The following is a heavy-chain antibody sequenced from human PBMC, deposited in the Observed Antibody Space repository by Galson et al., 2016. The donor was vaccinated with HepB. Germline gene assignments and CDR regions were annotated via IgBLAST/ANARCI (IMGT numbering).Heavy chain of an antibody. D-gene: IGHD1-1*01. CDR1: GYTFTGYY. Sequence: SVKVSCKASGYTFTGYYLHWVRQAPGQGLEWLGWINPYSGATNYAQNLQVWVTMTRDTSINTAYLEVSRLRSDDTALYYCARGVSQIGNRLNQGMDVWGQGTTVIVSS. J-gene: IGHJ6*02. V-gene: IGHV1-2*04. CDR3: ARGVSQIGNRLNQGMDV. CDR2: INPYSGAT.